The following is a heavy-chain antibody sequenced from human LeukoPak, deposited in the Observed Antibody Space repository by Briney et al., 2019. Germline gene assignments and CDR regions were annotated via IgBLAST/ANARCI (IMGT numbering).Heavy chain of an antibody. CDR1: GFTFSSYG. CDR3: AKSGGDGYNSFDY. D-gene: IGHD5-24*01. Sequence: GRSLRLSCAASGFTFSSYGMHWVRQAPGKGLEWVAVISYDGSNKYYADSVKGRFTISRDNSKNTLYLQMNSLRAEDTAVYYRAKSGGDGYNSFDYWGQGTLVTVSS. J-gene: IGHJ4*02. CDR2: ISYDGSNK. V-gene: IGHV3-30-3*02.